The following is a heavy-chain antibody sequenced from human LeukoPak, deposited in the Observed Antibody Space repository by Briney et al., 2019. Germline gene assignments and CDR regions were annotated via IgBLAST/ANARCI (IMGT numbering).Heavy chain of an antibody. CDR3: ARGLAYYYDSSGYYYETYFDY. V-gene: IGHV3-20*04. D-gene: IGHD3-22*01. CDR2: INWNGGST. Sequence: GGSLRLSCAASGFTFDDYGMSWVRQAPGKGLEWVSGINWNGGSTGYADSVKGRFTISRDNAKNSLYLQMNSLRAEDTALYYCARGLAYYYDSSGYYYETYFDYWGQGTLVTVSS. J-gene: IGHJ4*02. CDR1: GFTFDDYG.